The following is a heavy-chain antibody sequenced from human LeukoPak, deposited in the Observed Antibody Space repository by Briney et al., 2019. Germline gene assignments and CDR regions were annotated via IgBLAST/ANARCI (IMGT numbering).Heavy chain of an antibody. J-gene: IGHJ6*02. Sequence: GGSLRLSCAASGFTVSSYYMTWVRQAPGKGLVWVSVMYSGGSTYYANSVEGRVAIARDNSQNTVFLQMNSVRVEDTAVYYCARSYSNHLFGMDVWGQGTAVTVSS. CDR2: MYSGGST. CDR1: GFTVSSYY. CDR3: ARSYSNHLFGMDV. V-gene: IGHV3-66*01. D-gene: IGHD4-11*01.